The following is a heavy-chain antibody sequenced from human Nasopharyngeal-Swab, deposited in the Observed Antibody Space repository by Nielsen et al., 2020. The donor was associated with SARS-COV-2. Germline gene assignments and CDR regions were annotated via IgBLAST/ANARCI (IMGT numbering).Heavy chain of an antibody. V-gene: IGHV1-24*01. CDR2: FDPEDGET. J-gene: IGHJ4*02. Sequence: ASVKVSCKVSGYTLTELSMHWVRQAPGKGLEWMGGFDPEDGETIYAQKFQGRVTMTEDTSTDTAYMELSSLRSEDTAVYYCATYCTNGVCFGIFDYWGQGTLVTVSS. CDR3: ATYCTNGVCFGIFDY. CDR1: GYTLTELS. D-gene: IGHD2-8*01.